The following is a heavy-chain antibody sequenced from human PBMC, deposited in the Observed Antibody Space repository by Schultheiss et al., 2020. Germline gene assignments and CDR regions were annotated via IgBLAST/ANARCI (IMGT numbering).Heavy chain of an antibody. V-gene: IGHV3-23*01. CDR3: AKDPDYYDSS. J-gene: IGHJ4*02. Sequence: GGSLRLSCAASGFTFSSYAMSWVRQAPGKGLEWVSAITDSGGSAFYADSVRGRFTISRDNSKNTLYLQMNSMRAEDTALYYCAKDPDYYDSSWGQGTLVTVSS. CDR1: GFTFSSYA. CDR2: ITDSGGSA. D-gene: IGHD3-22*01.